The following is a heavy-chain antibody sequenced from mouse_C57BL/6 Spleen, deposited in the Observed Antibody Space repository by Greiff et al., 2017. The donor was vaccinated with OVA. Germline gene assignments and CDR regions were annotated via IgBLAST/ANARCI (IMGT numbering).Heavy chain of an antibody. CDR2: INPGSGGT. V-gene: IGHV1-54*01. Sequence: VQLQQSGAELVRPGTSVKVSCKASGYAFTNYLIEWVKQRPGQGLAWIGVINPGSGGTNYNEKFKGKATLTADKSSSTAYMQLSSLTSEDSAVYFGARGGQLRSYAMDDWGQGTSVTVSS. CDR3: ARGGQLRSYAMDD. D-gene: IGHD3-2*02. J-gene: IGHJ4*01. CDR1: GYAFTNYL.